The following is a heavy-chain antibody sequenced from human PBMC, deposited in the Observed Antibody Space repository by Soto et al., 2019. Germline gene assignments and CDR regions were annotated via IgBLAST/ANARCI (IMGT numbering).Heavy chain of an antibody. CDR3: ARAWVITRYLDY. J-gene: IGHJ4*02. CDR1: GGSISSGGYS. D-gene: IGHD1-20*01. CDR2: IYHTGSA. V-gene: IGHV4-30-2*01. Sequence: SETLFLTCAVSGGSISSGGYSWSWIRQPPGKGLEWIGEIYHTGSANLSPSLESRVSMSIDKPKSQFSLKLTSVTAADTAVYFCARAWVITRYLDYWGQGTLVTVSS.